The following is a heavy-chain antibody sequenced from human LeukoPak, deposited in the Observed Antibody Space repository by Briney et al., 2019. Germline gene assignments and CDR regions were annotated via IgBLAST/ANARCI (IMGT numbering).Heavy chain of an antibody. D-gene: IGHD3-10*01. CDR1: GFTFSRYE. Sequence: GGSLRLSCAASGFTFSRYEINWVRQAPGKGLEWVSYISSSGSTRYYADSVKGRFTISRDNAKNSLYLQINSLRAEDTAVYYCARASITMARGELVFYFDYWGQGTLVTVSS. J-gene: IGHJ4*02. V-gene: IGHV3-48*03. CDR2: ISSSGSTR. CDR3: ARASITMARGELVFYFDY.